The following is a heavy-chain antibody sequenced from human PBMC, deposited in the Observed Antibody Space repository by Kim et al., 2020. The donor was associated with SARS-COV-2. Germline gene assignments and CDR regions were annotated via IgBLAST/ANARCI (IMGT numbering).Heavy chain of an antibody. V-gene: IGHV1-8*01. CDR1: GYTFTSYD. J-gene: IGHJ6*01. CDR2: MNPNSGNT. D-gene: IGHD2-21*01. CDR3: ARGHLKSIVVVIAPRPYYY. Sequence: ASVKVSCKASGYTFTSYDINWVRQATGHGLEWMGWMNPNSGNTGYEQKFKGRVTMTGNTSISTAYMEMSRLRSEDTAVYYCARGHLKSIVVVIAPRPYYY.